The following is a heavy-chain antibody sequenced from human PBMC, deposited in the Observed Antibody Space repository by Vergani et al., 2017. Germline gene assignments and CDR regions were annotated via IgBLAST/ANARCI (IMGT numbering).Heavy chain of an antibody. CDR3: AREVGLYSRAEGYYGMDV. Sequence: QVQLQQWGAGLLKPSETLSLTCTVSGGSISSGGYYWSWIRQHPGKGLEWIGYIYYSGSTYYNPSLKSRVTISVDTSKNQFSLKLSSVTAADTAVYYCAREVGLYSRAEGYYGMDVWGQGTTVTVSS. V-gene: IGHV4-31*03. CDR2: IYYSGST. J-gene: IGHJ6*02. CDR1: GGSISSGGYY. D-gene: IGHD6-13*01.